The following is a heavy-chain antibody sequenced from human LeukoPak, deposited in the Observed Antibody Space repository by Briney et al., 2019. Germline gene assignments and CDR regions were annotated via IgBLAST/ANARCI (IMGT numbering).Heavy chain of an antibody. D-gene: IGHD2-15*01. CDR1: GFTFSSYG. CDR2: IWYDGSNK. J-gene: IGHJ4*02. CDR3: AKGMPVVVAAAFDY. Sequence: QPGGSLRLSCAPSGFTFSSYGMHWVRQAPGKGLEWVAVIWYDGSNKYYADSVKGRFTISRDNSKNTLYLQMNSLRAEDTAVYYCAKGMPVVVAAAFDYWGQGTLVTVSS. V-gene: IGHV3-33*06.